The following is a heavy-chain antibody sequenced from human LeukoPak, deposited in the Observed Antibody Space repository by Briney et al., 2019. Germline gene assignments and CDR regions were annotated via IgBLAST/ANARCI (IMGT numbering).Heavy chain of an antibody. J-gene: IGHJ5*02. Sequence: GGSLRLSCAASGFTFSSYAMSWVRQAPGKGLGWVSAISGSGGSTYYADSVKGRFTISRDNSKNTLYLQMNSLRAEDTAVYYCAKDPVSDSSGYYHWGQGTLVTVSS. CDR3: AKDPVSDSSGYYH. V-gene: IGHV3-23*01. CDR2: ISGSGGST. D-gene: IGHD3-22*01. CDR1: GFTFSSYA.